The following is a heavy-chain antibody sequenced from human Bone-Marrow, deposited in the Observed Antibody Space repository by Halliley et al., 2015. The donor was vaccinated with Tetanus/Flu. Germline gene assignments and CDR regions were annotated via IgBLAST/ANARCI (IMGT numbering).Heavy chain of an antibody. J-gene: IGHJ4*02. V-gene: IGHV3-23*01. CDR3: ARGDYGFDY. CDR1: GFIFSTYA. Sequence: SLRLSCAASGFIFSTYAMSWVRQAPGKGLDWVSTISGYGDDTNYADSVKGRFTISRDSSKSTLFLQMNSLRTDDTALYYCARGDYGFDYWGQGTLVTVSS. CDR2: ISGYGDDT. D-gene: IGHD4-17*01.